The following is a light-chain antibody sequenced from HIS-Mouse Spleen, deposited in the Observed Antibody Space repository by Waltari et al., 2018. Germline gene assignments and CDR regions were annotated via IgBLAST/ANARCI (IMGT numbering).Light chain of an antibody. CDR1: GLPKKH. V-gene: IGLV3-10*01. CDR2: EDS. CDR3: YSTDSSGNHRV. Sequence: SYELTQPPSVSVSPGQTARITCPGDGLPKKHTYRYQQTSGQAPVLVIYEDSKRPSGIPERFSGSSSGTMATLTISGAQVEDEADYYCYSTDSSGNHRVFGGGTKLTVL. J-gene: IGLJ2*01.